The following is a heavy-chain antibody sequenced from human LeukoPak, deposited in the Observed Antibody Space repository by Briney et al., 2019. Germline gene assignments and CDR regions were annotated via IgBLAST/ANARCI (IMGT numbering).Heavy chain of an antibody. J-gene: IGHJ4*02. CDR3: ARAGLSWSSGWYSAFFDY. Sequence: SETLSLTCTVSGGSISSYYWSWIRQPPGKGLEWIGYIYYSGSTNYNPSLKSRVTISVDTSKNQFSLKLSSVTAADTAVYYCARAGLSWSSGWYSAFFDYWGQGTLVTVSS. V-gene: IGHV4-59*12. CDR1: GGSISSYY. D-gene: IGHD6-19*01. CDR2: IYYSGST.